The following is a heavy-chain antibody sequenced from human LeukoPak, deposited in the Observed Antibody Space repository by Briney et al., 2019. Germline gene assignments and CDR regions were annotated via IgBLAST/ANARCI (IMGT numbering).Heavy chain of an antibody. CDR1: GFTFSSYT. D-gene: IGHD1-26*01. V-gene: IGHV3-48*04. J-gene: IGHJ5*02. CDR3: AREWESDL. Sequence: GGSLGLSCAASGFTFSSYTMNWVRQAPGKGLEWVSYISSSSAIYYADSVKGRFTISRDNAKNSLYLQMNSLRAEDTAVYYCAREWESDLWGQGTLVTVSS. CDR2: ISSSSAI.